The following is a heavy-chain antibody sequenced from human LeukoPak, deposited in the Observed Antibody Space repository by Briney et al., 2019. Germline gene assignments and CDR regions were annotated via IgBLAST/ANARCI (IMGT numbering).Heavy chain of an antibody. CDR2: ISGSGGST. V-gene: IGHV3-23*01. Sequence: RPGGSLRLSCAASGFTFSSYAMSWVRQAPGKGLEWVSAISGSGGSTYYADSVKGRFTISRDNAKNSLYLQMNSLRAEDTAVYYCATSAGIVVVTGVDYWGQGTLVTVSS. D-gene: IGHD2-21*02. CDR1: GFTFSSYA. CDR3: ATSAGIVVVTGVDY. J-gene: IGHJ4*02.